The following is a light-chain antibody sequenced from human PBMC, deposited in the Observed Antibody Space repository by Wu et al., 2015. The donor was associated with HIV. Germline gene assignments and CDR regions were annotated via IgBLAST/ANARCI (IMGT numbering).Light chain of an antibody. Sequence: IQMTQSPSSLSASVGDRVTITCRASQTIGNYLNWYHQKPGKAPKLLISAASTLQGGVPSRFIGSGSGTHFTLTITSLQPEDFATYYCQQTYTTPAWTFGQGTKVEIK. CDR3: QQTYTTPAWT. CDR1: QTIGNY. V-gene: IGKV1-39*01. CDR2: AAS. J-gene: IGKJ1*01.